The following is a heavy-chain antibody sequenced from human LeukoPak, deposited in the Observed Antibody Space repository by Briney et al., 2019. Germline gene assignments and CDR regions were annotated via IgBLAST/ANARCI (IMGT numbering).Heavy chain of an antibody. V-gene: IGHV4-61*08. CDR2: IYYSGST. CDR1: GGSISSGDYY. CDR3: ASPGYRPPHSSSWYNFNWFDP. D-gene: IGHD6-13*01. J-gene: IGHJ5*02. Sequence: PSETLSLTCTVSGGSISSGDYYWSWIRQPPGKGLEWIGYIYYSGSTNYNPSLKSRVTISVDTSKNQFSLKLSSVTAADTAVYYCASPGYRPPHSSSWYNFNWFDPWGQGTLVTVSS.